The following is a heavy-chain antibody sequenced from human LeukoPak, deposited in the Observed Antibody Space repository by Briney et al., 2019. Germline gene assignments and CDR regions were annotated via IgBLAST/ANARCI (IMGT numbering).Heavy chain of an antibody. CDR1: GFTFSSYA. D-gene: IGHD3-3*01. V-gene: IGHV3-30*04. Sequence: GGSLRLSCAASGFTFSSYAMHWVRQAPGKGLEWVAVISYDGSNKYYADSVKGRFTISRDNSKNTLYLQMNSLRAEDTAVYYCARDPTYYDFWRGGYFDYWGQGTLVTVSS. J-gene: IGHJ4*02. CDR2: ISYDGSNK. CDR3: ARDPTYYDFWRGGYFDY.